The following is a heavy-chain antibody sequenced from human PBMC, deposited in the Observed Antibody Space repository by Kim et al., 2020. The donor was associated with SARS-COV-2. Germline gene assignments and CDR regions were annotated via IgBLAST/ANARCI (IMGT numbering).Heavy chain of an antibody. J-gene: IGHJ6*02. CDR3: ARDHEGTRYGSDYGMDV. Sequence: ASVKVSCKASGYTFTSYGISWVRQAPGQGLEWMGWISAYNGNTNYAQKLQGRVTMTTDTSTSTAYMELRSLRSDDTAVYYCARDHEGTRYGSDYGMDVWGQGTTVTVSS. D-gene: IGHD3-10*01. V-gene: IGHV1-18*01. CDR2: ISAYNGNT. CDR1: GYTFTSYG.